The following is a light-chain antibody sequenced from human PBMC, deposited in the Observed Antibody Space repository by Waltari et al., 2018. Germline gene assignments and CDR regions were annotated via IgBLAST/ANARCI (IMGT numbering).Light chain of an antibody. CDR2: GTT. Sequence: QSVLTQPPSVSGAPGQRISISCTGNSSNIGAGYDVHWYQQLPGAAPKLLIYGTTNRPSGVPDRFSGCKCGSSASLAITGLRPEDEADYYCQSSDSSLRAVFGGGTKVTVL. V-gene: IGLV1-40*01. CDR3: QSSDSSLRAV. CDR1: SSNIGAGYD. J-gene: IGLJ2*01.